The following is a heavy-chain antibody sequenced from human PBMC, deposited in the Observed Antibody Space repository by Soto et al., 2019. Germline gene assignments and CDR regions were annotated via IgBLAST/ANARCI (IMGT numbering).Heavy chain of an antibody. CDR2: ISFYGIHT. V-gene: IGHV3-30*18. CDR3: ANDPSLYSDTSGYHFDY. J-gene: IGHJ4*02. D-gene: IGHD3-22*01. Sequence: GGSLRLSCAASGFAFSGYGMHWVRQAPGKGLEWVAVISFYGIHTYYTDSVRGRFTISRDNSRNTLYLQMSSLRAEDTAMYYCANDPSLYSDTSGYHFDYWGQGTLVTVSS. CDR1: GFAFSGYG.